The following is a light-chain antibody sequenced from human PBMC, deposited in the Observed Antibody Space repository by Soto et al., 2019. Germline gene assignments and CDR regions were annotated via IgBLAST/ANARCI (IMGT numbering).Light chain of an antibody. CDR1: QSVSSN. CDR3: QQYNNWPVT. CDR2: GAS. J-gene: IGKJ1*01. Sequence: EIVMTQSPAALSVSPGERATLSCRASQSVSSNLAWYQKKPGQAPRLLIYGASTRATDIPARVSGSGSGTEFTLTITSLQSEEFAVYYCQQYNNWPVTFGQGTKVEIK. V-gene: IGKV3-15*01.